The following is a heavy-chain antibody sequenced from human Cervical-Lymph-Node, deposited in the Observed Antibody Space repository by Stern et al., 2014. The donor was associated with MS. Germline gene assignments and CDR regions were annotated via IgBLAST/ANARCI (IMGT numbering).Heavy chain of an antibody. CDR2: IHHRGAT. CDR1: GAPVNSGGYY. CDR3: AAIGPLMEGAAFDI. V-gene: IGHV4-31*03. D-gene: IGHD3-16*01. Sequence: QLQLQESGPGLVKPSQTLSLSCTVSGAPVNSGGYYWTWIRQVPGKGLEWIGYIHHRGATFYNPPLKSRFTISVDTSENQVSLMLSSVTAADTAVYYCAAIGPLMEGAAFDIWGQGTLVTVSS. J-gene: IGHJ3*02.